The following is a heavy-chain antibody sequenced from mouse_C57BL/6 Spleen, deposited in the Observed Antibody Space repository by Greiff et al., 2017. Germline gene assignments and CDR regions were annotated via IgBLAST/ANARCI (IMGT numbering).Heavy chain of an antibody. V-gene: IGHV1-26*01. D-gene: IGHD1-1*01. CDR2: INPNNGGT. CDR3: ARGGGYGSSYFDY. J-gene: IGHJ2*01. Sequence: VQLQQSGPELVKPGASVKISCKASGYTFTDYYMNWVKQSHGKSLEWIGDINPNNGGTSYNQKFKGKATLTVDKSSSTAYMELRSLTSEDSAVYYCARGGGYGSSYFDYWGQGTTLTVSS. CDR1: GYTFTDYY.